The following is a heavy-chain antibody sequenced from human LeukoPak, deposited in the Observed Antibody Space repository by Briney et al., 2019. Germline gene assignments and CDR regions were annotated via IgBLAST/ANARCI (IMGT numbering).Heavy chain of an antibody. Sequence: PGGSLRLSCAASGFTFSTYPMSWVRQAPVKGLQWVSAISGGGGSTYYADSVKGRFTISRDNSKSTLYLHMSSLRAGDTAIYYCATRPLMPPRFDYWGQGILVTVSS. CDR3: ATRPLMPPRFDY. J-gene: IGHJ4*02. CDR2: ISGGGGST. V-gene: IGHV3-23*01. CDR1: GFTFSTYP. D-gene: IGHD2-2*01.